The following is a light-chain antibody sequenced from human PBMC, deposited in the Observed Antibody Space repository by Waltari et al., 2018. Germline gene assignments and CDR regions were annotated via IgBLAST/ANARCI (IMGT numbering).Light chain of an antibody. CDR2: KDS. J-gene: IGLJ2*01. CDR3: QSHDSSLSGSRV. CDR1: ALPKQY. V-gene: IGLV3-25*02. Sequence: SYELTQPPSVSVSPGQTARITCSGDALPKQYAYWYQQRPGQAPVLVIYKDSERPSGVPDRFSGSKSGTSASLAITGLQAEDEADYYCQSHDSSLSGSRVFGGGTKLTVL.